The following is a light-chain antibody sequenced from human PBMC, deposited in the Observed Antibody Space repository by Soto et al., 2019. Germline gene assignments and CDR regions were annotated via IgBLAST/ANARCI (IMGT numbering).Light chain of an antibody. V-gene: IGLV2-14*01. J-gene: IGLJ2*01. Sequence: QSVLTQPASVSGSPGQSITISCTGTSSDVGGHNYVSWYQQHPDKAPKLIIYEVSNRPSGVSIRFSGSKSANTASLTISGLQAEDEADYYCSSYTTTYTVLFGGGTKLTVL. CDR1: SSDVGGHNY. CDR2: EVS. CDR3: SSYTTTYTVL.